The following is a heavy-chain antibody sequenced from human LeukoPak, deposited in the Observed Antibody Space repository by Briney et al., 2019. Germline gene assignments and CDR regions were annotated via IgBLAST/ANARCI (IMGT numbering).Heavy chain of an antibody. Sequence: GGSLRLSCAASGFTVSSNYMSWVRQAPGKGLEWVSVIYSGGSTYYADSVKGRFTISRDNSKNTLYLQMNSLRAEDTAVYYCAGGDSSGYYPPPDYWGQGPLVTVSS. J-gene: IGHJ4*02. CDR3: AGGDSSGYYPPPDY. V-gene: IGHV3-66*01. D-gene: IGHD3-22*01. CDR2: IYSGGST. CDR1: GFTVSSNY.